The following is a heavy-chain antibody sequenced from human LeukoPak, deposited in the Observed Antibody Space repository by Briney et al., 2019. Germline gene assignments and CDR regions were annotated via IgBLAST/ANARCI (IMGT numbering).Heavy chain of an antibody. CDR3: AREGGSGWYLDY. J-gene: IGHJ4*02. V-gene: IGHV3-30*03. Sequence: GRSLRLSCAASGFTFSSYGMHWVRQAPGKGLEWVAGVSYDGSSKYYRDSVKGRFTISRDNSKNTLDLQMNSLRPEDTAVYYCAREGGSGWYLDYWGQGTLVTVSS. CDR1: GFTFSSYG. D-gene: IGHD6-19*01. CDR2: VSYDGSSK.